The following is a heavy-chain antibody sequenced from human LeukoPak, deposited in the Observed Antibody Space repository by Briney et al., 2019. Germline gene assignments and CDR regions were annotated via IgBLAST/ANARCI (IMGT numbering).Heavy chain of an antibody. V-gene: IGHV4-39*01. Sequence: PSETLSLTCTVSGASITSTNYYWGWVRRPPGKGLEWIGRIFYSGSTSYNPSLKSRVTISLDTSKNLFSLKLSSVTAADTAAYYCATRRGYDSTVYSWGQGTLVSVSS. CDR3: ATRRGYDSTVYS. D-gene: IGHD3-22*01. J-gene: IGHJ4*02. CDR2: IFYSGST. CDR1: GASITSTNYY.